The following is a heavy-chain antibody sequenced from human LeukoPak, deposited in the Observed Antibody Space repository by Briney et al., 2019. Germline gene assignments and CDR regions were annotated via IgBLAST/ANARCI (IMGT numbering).Heavy chain of an antibody. CDR3: ARSGYGVRIDY. Sequence: PSETLSLTCTVSGGSISSYYWSWIRQPPGKGLEWIGYIYYSGSTNYNPSLKSRVTISVDTSKNQFSLKLSSVTAADTAVYYRARSGYGVRIDYWGQGTLVTVSS. V-gene: IGHV4-59*08. J-gene: IGHJ4*02. CDR2: IYYSGST. D-gene: IGHD4-17*01. CDR1: GGSISSYY.